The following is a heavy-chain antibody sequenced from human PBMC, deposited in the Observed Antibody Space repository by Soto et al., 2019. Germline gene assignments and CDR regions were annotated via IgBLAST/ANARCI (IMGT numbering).Heavy chain of an antibody. CDR1: GFTVSIYA. CDR3: AKDPELSSGYYVKPDAFDI. CDR2: ISGSGGST. D-gene: IGHD3-22*01. V-gene: IGHV3-23*01. Sequence: GGSLRLSCAASGFTVSIYAMSGVRQAPGKGLEWVSAISGSGGSTYYADSVKGRFTISRDNSKNTLYLQMNSLRAEDTAVYYCAKDPELSSGYYVKPDAFDIWGQGTMVTVSS. J-gene: IGHJ3*02.